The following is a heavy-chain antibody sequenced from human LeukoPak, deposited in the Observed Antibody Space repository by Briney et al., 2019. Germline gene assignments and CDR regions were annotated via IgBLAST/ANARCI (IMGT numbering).Heavy chain of an antibody. CDR2: INHSGST. Sequence: PSETLSLTCAVYGGSFSGYYWSWIRQPPGKGLEWIGEINHSGSTNYNPSLKSRVTISVDTSKNQFSLKLSSVTAADTAVYYCARGCLVRYFDYWGQGTLVTVSS. CDR1: GGSFSGYY. V-gene: IGHV4-34*01. D-gene: IGHD6-13*01. CDR3: ARGCLVRYFDY. J-gene: IGHJ4*02.